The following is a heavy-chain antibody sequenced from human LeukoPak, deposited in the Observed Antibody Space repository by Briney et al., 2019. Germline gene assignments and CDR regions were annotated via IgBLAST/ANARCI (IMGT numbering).Heavy chain of an antibody. J-gene: IGHJ1*01. V-gene: IGHV3-66*02. Sequence: GGSLRLSCAASGFTVRSNYMSWVRQAPGKGLEWVSVIYSDSSTYYADSVKGRFTISRDNPKNTLYLQMNSLRPEDTAVYYCASVVITGGYFQHWGQGTLVTVSS. CDR1: GFTVRSNY. D-gene: IGHD7-27*01. CDR2: IYSDSST. CDR3: ASVVITGGYFQH.